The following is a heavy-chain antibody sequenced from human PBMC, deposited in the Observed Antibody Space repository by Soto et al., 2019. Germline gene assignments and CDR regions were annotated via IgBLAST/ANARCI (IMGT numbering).Heavy chain of an antibody. CDR2: ISGSGGDT. D-gene: IGHD3-3*01. V-gene: IGHV3-23*01. CDR3: AKHDFWTLYNTGLDS. Sequence: HPWGSLRLSCSASGFTFTSYAISFFRQSPLKGREWVSGISGSGGDTKSADSVKGRFTISRDNFKNMLYLQMNSLRAEDTAVYYCAKHDFWTLYNTGLDSWGQGTLVTVSS. CDR1: GFTFTSYA. J-gene: IGHJ4*02.